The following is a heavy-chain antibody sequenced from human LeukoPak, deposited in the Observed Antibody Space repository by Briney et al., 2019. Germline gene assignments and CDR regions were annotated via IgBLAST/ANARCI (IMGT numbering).Heavy chain of an antibody. V-gene: IGHV4-30-2*01. J-gene: IGHJ6*03. CDR1: GGSISSGGYS. CDR3: AREVGYNWNSGRYYYYMDV. CDR2: IYHSGST. D-gene: IGHD1-7*01. Sequence: SETLSLTCAVSGGSISSGGYSWSWIRQPPGKGLEWIGYIYHSGSTYYNPSLKSRVTISVDRSKNQFSPKLSSVTAADTAVYYCAREVGYNWNSGRYYYYMDVWGKGTTVTVSS.